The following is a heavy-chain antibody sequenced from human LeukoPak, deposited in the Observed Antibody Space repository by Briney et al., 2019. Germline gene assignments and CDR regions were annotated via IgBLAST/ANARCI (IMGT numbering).Heavy chain of an antibody. Sequence: GASVKVSCKASGYTFTSYGISWVRQAPGQGLEWMGWISAYNGNTNYAQKLQGRVTMTTDTSTSTAYMELWSLRSDDTAVYYCARDLRLAAAGPLDYWGQGTLVTVSS. CDR1: GYTFTSYG. CDR3: ARDLRLAAAGPLDY. V-gene: IGHV1-18*01. D-gene: IGHD6-13*01. CDR2: ISAYNGNT. J-gene: IGHJ4*02.